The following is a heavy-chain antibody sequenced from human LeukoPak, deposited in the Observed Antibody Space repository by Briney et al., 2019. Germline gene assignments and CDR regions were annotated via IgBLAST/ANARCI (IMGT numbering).Heavy chain of an antibody. Sequence: GAPVKVSCKASGYIFSSYGISWVRQAPGQGLEWMGWISAYNGNTNYAQKFQGRVTMTTDTSTSTTYMEVRSLRSDDTAVYYYARHGHDFWSGQNWFDPWGQGTLVTVSS. V-gene: IGHV1-18*01. D-gene: IGHD3-3*01. J-gene: IGHJ5*02. CDR3: ARHGHDFWSGQNWFDP. CDR1: GYIFSSYG. CDR2: ISAYNGNT.